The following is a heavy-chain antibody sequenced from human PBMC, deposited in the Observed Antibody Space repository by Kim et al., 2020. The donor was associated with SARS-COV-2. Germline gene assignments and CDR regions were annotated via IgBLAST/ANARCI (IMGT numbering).Heavy chain of an antibody. J-gene: IGHJ6*02. CDR2: IIAIFGTA. D-gene: IGHD3-9*01. CDR3: ATGGYDIDGYGMDV. Sequence: SVKVSCKASGGTFSSYGINWVRQAPGQGLEWMGGIIAIFGTANYAQKFQGRVTITADESTSTAYMELSSLRSEDTAVYYCATGGYDIDGYGMDVWGQGTTVTVSS. V-gene: IGHV1-69*13. CDR1: GGTFSSYG.